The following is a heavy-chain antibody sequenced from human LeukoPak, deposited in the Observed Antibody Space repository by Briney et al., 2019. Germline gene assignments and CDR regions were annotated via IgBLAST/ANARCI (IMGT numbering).Heavy chain of an antibody. CDR1: GFTFDDYA. CDR2: ISWNSGSI. J-gene: IGHJ4*02. D-gene: IGHD2-2*01. V-gene: IGHV3-9*01. CDR3: AKGYCSSTSCLFDY. Sequence: SGRSLRLSCAASGFTFDDYAMHWVRQAPGKGLEWVSGISWNSGSIGYADSVKGRFTISRDNAKNSLYLQMNSLRAEDTALYYCAKGYCSSTSCLFDYWGQGTLVTVSS.